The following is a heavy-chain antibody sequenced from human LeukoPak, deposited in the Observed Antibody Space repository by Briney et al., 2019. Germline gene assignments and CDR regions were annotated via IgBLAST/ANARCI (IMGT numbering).Heavy chain of an antibody. D-gene: IGHD5-18*01. J-gene: IGHJ4*02. Sequence: SETLSLTCTVSGGSISSYYWSWIRQPPGKGLEWIGYIYYSGSTNYNPSLKSRVTISVDTSKNQFSLKLSSVTAAGTAVYYCARSLNTAMVVLWGQGTLVTVSS. V-gene: IGHV4-59*08. CDR1: GGSISSYY. CDR3: ARSLNTAMVVL. CDR2: IYYSGST.